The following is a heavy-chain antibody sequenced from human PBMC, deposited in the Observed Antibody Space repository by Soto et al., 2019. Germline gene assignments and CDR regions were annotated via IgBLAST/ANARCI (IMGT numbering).Heavy chain of an antibody. CDR1: GGSFSGYY. Sequence: SETLSLTCAVYGGSFSGYYWSWIRQPPGKGLEWIGEINHSGSTNFNPSLKSRVSISVDTSKKQFSLKLSSVTAADTAVYYCAAHLKTTVTAYWYFDLWGQGTLVTVSS. D-gene: IGHD4-17*01. V-gene: IGHV4-34*01. CDR2: INHSGST. CDR3: AAHLKTTVTAYWYFDL. J-gene: IGHJ2*01.